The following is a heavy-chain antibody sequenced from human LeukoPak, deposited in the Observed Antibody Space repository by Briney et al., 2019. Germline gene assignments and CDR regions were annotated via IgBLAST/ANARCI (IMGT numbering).Heavy chain of an antibody. D-gene: IGHD3-22*01. CDR2: ITKDSSNNM. Sequence: PGGSLRLSCAASGFIFGDYAMHWVRQAPGKGLEWVSSITKDSSNNMDYADSVKGRFSISRDNAKNSLYLQINNVRPEDTALYFCAKDSSGSIDYWGQGTLVTVSS. CDR1: GFIFGDYA. CDR3: AKDSSGSIDY. V-gene: IGHV3-9*01. J-gene: IGHJ4*02.